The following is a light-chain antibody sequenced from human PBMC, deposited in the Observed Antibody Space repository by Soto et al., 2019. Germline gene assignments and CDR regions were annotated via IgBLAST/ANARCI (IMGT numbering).Light chain of an antibody. CDR2: AAS. CDR3: QQLNAYPHT. J-gene: IGKJ2*01. CDR1: QDTRRH. Sequence: DIQLTQSPSFLSASVGDRVNISCRASQDTRRHLAWYQQETGRAPRLLIYAASIVTSGVPSRFSGSGSGTDFTLTVSGLQPEDFATYYCQQLNAYPHTFGQGTKVEIK. V-gene: IGKV1-9*01.